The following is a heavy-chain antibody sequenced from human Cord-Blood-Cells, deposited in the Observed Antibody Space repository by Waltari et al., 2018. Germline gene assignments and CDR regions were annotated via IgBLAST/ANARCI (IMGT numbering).Heavy chain of an antibody. D-gene: IGHD6-19*01. V-gene: IGHV1-2*06. Sequence: QVQLVQSGAEVKKPGASVKVSCKASGYTFTGYYMPWVRQAPGQGLEWMGRINPNSGGTNDAQKFQGRVTMTRDTSISTAYMELSRLRYDDTAVYYCAFTVAGRDWFDPWGQGTLVTVSS. J-gene: IGHJ5*02. CDR1: GYTFTGYY. CDR2: INPNSGGT. CDR3: AFTVAGRDWFDP.